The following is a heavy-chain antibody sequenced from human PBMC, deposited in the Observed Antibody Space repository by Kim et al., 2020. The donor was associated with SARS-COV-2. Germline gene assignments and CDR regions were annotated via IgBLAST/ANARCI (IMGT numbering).Heavy chain of an antibody. J-gene: IGHJ6*02. CDR1: GGSFSGYY. CDR3: ARIRWGYGMDV. V-gene: IGHV4-34*01. CDR2: INHSGST. Sequence: SETLSLTCAVYGGSFSGYYWSWIRQPPGKGLEWIGEINHSGSTNYNPSLKSRVTISVDTSKNQFSLKLSSVTAADTAVYYCARIRWGYGMDVWGQGTTVTVSS. D-gene: IGHD4-17*01.